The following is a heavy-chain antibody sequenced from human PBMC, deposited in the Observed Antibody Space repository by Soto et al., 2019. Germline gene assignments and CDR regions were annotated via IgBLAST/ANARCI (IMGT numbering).Heavy chain of an antibody. J-gene: IGHJ6*02. CDR2: IYYSGST. CDR1: GGSVSSKTYY. V-gene: IGHV4-61*01. Sequence: SETLSLTCTVFGGSVSSKTYYWSWIRQPPGKGLEWIGYIYYSGSTNYNPSLKSRVTISVDTSKNEFSLKLSSVTAADTAVYYCARQGPYGMDVWGQGTTVTVSS. CDR3: ARQGPYGMDV.